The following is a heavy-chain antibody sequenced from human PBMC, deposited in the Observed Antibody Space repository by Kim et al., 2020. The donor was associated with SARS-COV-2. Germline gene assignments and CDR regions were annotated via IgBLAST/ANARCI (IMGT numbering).Heavy chain of an antibody. CDR3: AAGTISWFDP. CDR2: IKQDGSEK. D-gene: IGHD6-13*01. V-gene: IGHV3-7*01. J-gene: IGHJ5*02. Sequence: GFPRLSCAASGFTFSSYWMTWVRQAPGKGLEWVANIKQDGSEKYYVDSVKGRFTISRDNAKNSLYLQMNSQRAEDTAVYYCAAGTISWFDPWGQGTLVTVSS. CDR1: GFTFSSYW.